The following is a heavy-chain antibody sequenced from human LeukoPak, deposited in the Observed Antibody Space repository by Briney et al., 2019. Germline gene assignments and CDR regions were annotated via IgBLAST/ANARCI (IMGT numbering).Heavy chain of an antibody. V-gene: IGHV3-33*03. D-gene: IGHD3-10*01. CDR2: IWYDGSNK. CDR1: GFTFSSYG. J-gene: IGHJ6*03. CDR3: AKDGGVYYMDV. Sequence: GRSLRLSCAASGFTFSSYGMHWVRQAPGKGLRWVAVIWYDGSNKYYADSGKGRFTISRDKSKNALYLQMNSLRAEDTAVYYCAKDGGVYYMDVWGKGTTVTVSS.